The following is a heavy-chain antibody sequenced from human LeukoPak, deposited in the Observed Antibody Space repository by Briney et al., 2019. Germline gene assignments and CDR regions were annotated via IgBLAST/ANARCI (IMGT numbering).Heavy chain of an antibody. CDR3: AREAYYGSGSSSPNFDY. CDR2: IYSGGST. J-gene: IGHJ4*02. CDR1: GFTVSSNY. V-gene: IGHV3-66*01. Sequence: SGGSLRLSCAASGFTVSSNYMNWVRQAPGKGLEWVSVIYSGGSTYYADSVKGRFTISRDNSKNTLYLQMNSLRAEDTAVYYCAREAYYGSGSSSPNFDYWGQGTLVTVSS. D-gene: IGHD3-10*01.